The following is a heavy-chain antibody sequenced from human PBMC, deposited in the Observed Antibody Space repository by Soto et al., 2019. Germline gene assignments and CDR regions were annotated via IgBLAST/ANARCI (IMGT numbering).Heavy chain of an antibody. Sequence: ASVKVSCKASGYSFTNYYMHWVRQAPGQGLEWMGWISAYNGNTNYAQKLQGRVTMTTDTSTSTAYMEMRSLRSGDTVVYYCARDDYSNFYYYYGMDVWGQGTTVTVSS. CDR2: ISAYNGNT. D-gene: IGHD4-4*01. J-gene: IGHJ6*02. CDR3: ARDDYSNFYYYYGMDV. V-gene: IGHV1-18*04. CDR1: GYSFTNYY.